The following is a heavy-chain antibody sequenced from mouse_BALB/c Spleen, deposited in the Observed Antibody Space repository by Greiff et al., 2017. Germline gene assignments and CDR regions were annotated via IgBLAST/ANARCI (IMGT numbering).Heavy chain of an antibody. D-gene: IGHD2-14*01. CDR1: GFSLTSYG. CDR2: IWAGGST. Sequence: VQLQQSGPGLVAPSQSLSITCTVSGFSLTSYGVHWVRQPPGKGLEWLGVIWAGGSTNYNSALMSRLSISKDNSKSQVFLKMNSLQTDDTAMYYCARDRGVLTWFAYWGQGTLVTVSA. V-gene: IGHV2-9*02. J-gene: IGHJ3*01. CDR3: ARDRGVLTWFAY.